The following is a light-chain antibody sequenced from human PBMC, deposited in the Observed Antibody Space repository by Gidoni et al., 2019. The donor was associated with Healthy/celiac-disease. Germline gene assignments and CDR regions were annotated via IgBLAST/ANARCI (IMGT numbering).Light chain of an antibody. J-gene: IGKJ1*01. CDR1: PSVSAN. CDR2: GAS. CDR3: QQYNNWPPCT. V-gene: IGKV3-15*01. Sequence: EIVMTQSPATLSVSPGKRATLSCRASPSVSANLAWYQQTPGQAPRLLISGASTRDTGIPARFSGSGSGTDFTLTISSLQSEDFALYYCQQYNNWPPCTFGQGTKVEIK.